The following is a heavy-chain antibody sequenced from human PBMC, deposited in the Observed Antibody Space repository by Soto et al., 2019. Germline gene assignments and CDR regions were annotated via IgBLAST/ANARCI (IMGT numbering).Heavy chain of an antibody. J-gene: IGHJ4*02. CDR3: ARSGDNYNVLDF. Sequence: LRLSCEASGFRFSDYYMSWIRQAPGKGLEWLSYSSNSGTYTRYADSVKGRFSISRDNAKNSLYLQINSLRGEDTAIYYCARSGDNYNVLDFWGKGTPVTVSS. V-gene: IGHV3-11*06. CDR2: SSNSGTYT. D-gene: IGHD3-10*02. CDR1: GFRFSDYY.